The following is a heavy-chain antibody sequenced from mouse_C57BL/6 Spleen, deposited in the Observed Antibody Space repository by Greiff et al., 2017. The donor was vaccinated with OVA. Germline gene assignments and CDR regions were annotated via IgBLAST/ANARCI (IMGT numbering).Heavy chain of an antibody. V-gene: IGHV1-82*01. J-gene: IGHJ2*01. CDR3: ARAENDYDY. CDR1: GYAFSSSW. D-gene: IGHD2-4*01. CDR2: IYPGDGDT. Sequence: VKLMESGPELVKPGASVKISCKASGYAFSSSWMNWVKQRPGKGLEWIGRIYPGDGDTNYNGKFKGKATLTADKSSSTAYMQLSSLTSEDSAVYFCARAENDYDYWGQGTTLTVSS.